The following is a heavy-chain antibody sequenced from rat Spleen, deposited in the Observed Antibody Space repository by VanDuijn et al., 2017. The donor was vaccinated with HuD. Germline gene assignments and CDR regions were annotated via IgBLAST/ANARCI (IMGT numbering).Heavy chain of an antibody. D-gene: IGHD1-11*01. CDR2: INSAGST. V-gene: IGHV3-3*01. CDR3: ARSTEYGGYSEGFAY. CDR1: GYSITSSYR. Sequence: EVQLQESGPGLVKPSQSLSLTCSVTGYSITSSYRWNWIRKFPGNKLEWMGYINSAGSTKYNPSLKSRISITRDNAKNQFFLQVNSVTTEDTATDYCARSTEYGGYSEGFAYWGQGTLVTVSS. J-gene: IGHJ3*01.